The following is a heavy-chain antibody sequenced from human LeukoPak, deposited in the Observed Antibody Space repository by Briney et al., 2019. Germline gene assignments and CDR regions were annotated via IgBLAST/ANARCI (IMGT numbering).Heavy chain of an antibody. D-gene: IGHD3-3*01. CDR1: GGTFSSYA. Sequence: GASVKVSCKASGGTFSSYAISWVRQAPGQGLEWMGWISAYNGNTNYAQRLQGRVTMTTDTSTSTAYMELRSLRSDDTAVYYCARVTIFGVVGLGSAFDIWGQGTMVTVSS. CDR2: ISAYNGNT. J-gene: IGHJ3*02. V-gene: IGHV1-18*01. CDR3: ARVTIFGVVGLGSAFDI.